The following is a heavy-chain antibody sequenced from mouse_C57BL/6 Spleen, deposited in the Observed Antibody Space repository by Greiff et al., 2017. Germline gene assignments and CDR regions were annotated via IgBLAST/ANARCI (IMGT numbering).Heavy chain of an antibody. D-gene: IGHD1-1*01. J-gene: IGHJ1*03. V-gene: IGHV14-4*01. CDR1: GFNIKDDY. CDR2: IDPENGDT. CDR3: TTLITTVVDWYFDV. Sequence: VHVKQSGAELVRPGASVKLSCTASGFNIKDDYMHWVKQRPEQGLEWIGWIDPENGDTEYASKFQGKATITADTSSNTAYLQLSSLTSEDTAFYYYTTLITTVVDWYFDVWGTGTTVTVSS.